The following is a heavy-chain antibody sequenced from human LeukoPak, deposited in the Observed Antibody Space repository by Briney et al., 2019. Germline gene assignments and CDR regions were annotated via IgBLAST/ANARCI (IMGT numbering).Heavy chain of an antibody. V-gene: IGHV1-2*02. D-gene: IGHD5-18*01. J-gene: IGHJ6*02. CDR3: ARSGYSYGDYYYYGMDV. Sequence: ASVKVSFKASGYTFTGYYMHWVRQAPGQGLEWMGWINPNSGGTNYAQKFQGRVTMTRDTSISTAYMELSRLRSDDTAVYYCARSGYSYGDYYYYGMDVWGQGTTVTVSS. CDR2: INPNSGGT. CDR1: GYTFTGYY.